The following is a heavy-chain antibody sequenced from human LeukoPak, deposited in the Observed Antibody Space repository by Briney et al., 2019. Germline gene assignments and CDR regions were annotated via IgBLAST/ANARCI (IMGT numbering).Heavy chain of an antibody. CDR1: GASISGHY. Sequence: KPSETLSLTCIVSGASISGHYLTWIRHAPGKGLEWIGYISYIGSTNYNPSLKSRVTISVDTSKNLFSLKLRSVTAADTAVYYCARDQISINALDMWGQGTMVTVSS. J-gene: IGHJ3*02. V-gene: IGHV4-59*11. CDR2: ISYIGST. D-gene: IGHD1-14*01. CDR3: ARDQISINALDM.